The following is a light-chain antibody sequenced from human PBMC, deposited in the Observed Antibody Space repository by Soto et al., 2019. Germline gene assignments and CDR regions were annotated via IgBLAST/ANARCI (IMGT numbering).Light chain of an antibody. J-gene: IGKJ3*01. V-gene: IGKV3-20*01. CDR2: GAS. Sequence: EIVLTQSPGTLSLSPGERATLSCRASQSVSSSHLAWYQQKPGQAPRLLIYGASSRATGIPDRFSGSGSGTDFTLTISRLEPEDFAVYYCQQYGNSQFTFGPGTKVDIK. CDR3: QQYGNSQFT. CDR1: QSVSSSH.